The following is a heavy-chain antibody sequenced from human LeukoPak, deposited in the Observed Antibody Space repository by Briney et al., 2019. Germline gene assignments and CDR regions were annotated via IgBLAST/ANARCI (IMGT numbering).Heavy chain of an antibody. Sequence: PSETLSLTCTVSGGSISSSSYYWSWIRQPPGKGLEWIGYIYYSGSTYYNPSLKSRVPISVDTSKNQFSLKLSSVTAADTAVYYCARAGFFWSGHLGWFDPWGQGTLVTVSS. CDR3: ARAGFFWSGHLGWFDP. V-gene: IGHV4-30-4*08. J-gene: IGHJ5*02. CDR2: IYYSGST. CDR1: GGSISSSSYY. D-gene: IGHD3-3*01.